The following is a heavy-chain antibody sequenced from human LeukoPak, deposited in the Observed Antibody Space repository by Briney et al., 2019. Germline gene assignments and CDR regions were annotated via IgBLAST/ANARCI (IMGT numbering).Heavy chain of an antibody. D-gene: IGHD3-22*01. CDR1: GFTFSSYS. V-gene: IGHV3-48*01. J-gene: IGHJ4*02. Sequence: PGGSLRLSCAASGFTFSSYSMNWVRQAPGKGLEWVSYISSSSSTIYYADSVKGRFTISRDNSKNTLCLQMNSLRAEDTAVYYCAREGYDSSGYFFDYWGQGTLVTVSS. CDR3: AREGYDSSGYFFDY. CDR2: ISSSSSTI.